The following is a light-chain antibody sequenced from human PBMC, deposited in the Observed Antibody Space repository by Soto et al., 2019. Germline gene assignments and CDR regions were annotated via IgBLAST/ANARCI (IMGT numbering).Light chain of an antibody. CDR2: EAS. J-gene: IGLJ2*01. V-gene: IGLV2-23*01. CDR1: SSDVGTYSL. Sequence: QSALTQPASVSGSPGQSITISCTGNSSDVGTYSLVSWYRHDPGQAPKVLIYEASEPPSGVSNCFSGSKSGNTAYLTISGLPAEDEADYYCCSSVGSSAPVIFGGGTKVTVL. CDR3: CSSVGSSAPVI.